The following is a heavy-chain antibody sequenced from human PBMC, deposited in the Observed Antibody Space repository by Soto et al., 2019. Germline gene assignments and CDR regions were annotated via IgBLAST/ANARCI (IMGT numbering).Heavy chain of an antibody. CDR2: VYYRGRS. CDR1: GGSVTNSSYY. J-gene: IGHJ4*02. D-gene: IGHD4-17*01. CDR3: VSQRTTVPTQAYFDY. Sequence: SEPLSLTCTVSGGSVTNSSYYWVWIRQAPGKGLEWIGSVYYRGRSYSKSSVKSRVTISVDTSKNRFSLSLNSVTASDTAVYFCVSQRTTVPTQAYFDYWGPGALVTVSS. V-gene: IGHV4-39*01.